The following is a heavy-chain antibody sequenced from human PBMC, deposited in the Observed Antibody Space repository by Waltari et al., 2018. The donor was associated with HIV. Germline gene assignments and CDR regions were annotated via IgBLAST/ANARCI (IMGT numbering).Heavy chain of an antibody. CDR2: INVGNSKT. Sequence: QVQLVQSRAEVNRPGPSVTGSRQTSGYTFTNDAVHWVRQAPGQRLESMGWINVGNSKTQYSQKFQGRLTITRDTSASVAYMELTRLKSEDTAVYFCAREGAGDIYYLEYWGQGTLVTVSS. D-gene: IGHD3-16*02. V-gene: IGHV1-3*01. J-gene: IGHJ4*02. CDR1: GYTFTNDA. CDR3: AREGAGDIYYLEY.